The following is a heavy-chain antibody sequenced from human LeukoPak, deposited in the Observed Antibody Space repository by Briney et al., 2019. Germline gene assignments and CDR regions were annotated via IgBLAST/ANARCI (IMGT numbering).Heavy chain of an antibody. J-gene: IGHJ4*02. Sequence: PGGSLSLSCAASGFTFSSYSMNWVRQAPGKGLEWVSSISSSSSYIYYADSVKGRFTISRDNAKNSLYLQMNSLRAEDTAVYYCARVGGDDACSSTSCYATNFDYWGQGTLVTVSS. D-gene: IGHD2-2*01. CDR2: ISSSSSYI. V-gene: IGHV3-21*01. CDR1: GFTFSSYS. CDR3: ARVGGDDACSSTSCYATNFDY.